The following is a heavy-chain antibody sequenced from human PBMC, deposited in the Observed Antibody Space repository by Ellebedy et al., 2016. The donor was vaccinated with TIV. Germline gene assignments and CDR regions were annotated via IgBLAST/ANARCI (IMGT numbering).Heavy chain of an antibody. D-gene: IGHD6-19*01. J-gene: IGHJ3*02. Sequence: GGSLRLXCVGFGFTFSDSVMHWVRQDPGKGLDWVAGISVDGRAVHYPDSVKGRFTISRDNAQNTVYLQMNSLRLEDTAVYYCVRGWYSSGHCDVFAMWGQGTVVTVSS. CDR1: GFTFSDSV. CDR3: VRGWYSSGHCDVFAM. CDR2: ISVDGRAV. V-gene: IGHV3-30*03.